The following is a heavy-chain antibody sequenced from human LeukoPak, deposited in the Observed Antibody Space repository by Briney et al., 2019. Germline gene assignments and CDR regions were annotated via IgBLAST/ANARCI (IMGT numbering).Heavy chain of an antibody. D-gene: IGHD6-6*01. CDR3: ARVFSSSFDY. Sequence: GGSLRLSCAASGFTFSGYAMSWVRQAPGKGLEWVSAISGSGGSTYYADSVKGRFTISRDNSKNTLYLQMNSQRAEDTAVYYCARVFSSSFDYWGQGTLVTVSS. CDR1: GFTFSGYA. CDR2: ISGSGGST. V-gene: IGHV3-23*01. J-gene: IGHJ4*02.